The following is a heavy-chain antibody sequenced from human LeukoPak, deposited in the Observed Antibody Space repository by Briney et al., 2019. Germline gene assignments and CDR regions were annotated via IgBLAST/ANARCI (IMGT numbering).Heavy chain of an antibody. CDR2: SYAGDSDT. CDR3: VVVPAATDYGMDV. D-gene: IGHD2-2*01. V-gene: IGHV5-51*01. CDR1: GYSFTSYL. Sequence: GEPLKISCKGSGYSFTSYLIGWVRQMPGKGLEWMGISYAGDSDTRYSPSFQGEVTISADKSISTSYLQWSSLKASDTAMYYCVVVPAATDYGMDVWGQGTTVTVSS. J-gene: IGHJ6*02.